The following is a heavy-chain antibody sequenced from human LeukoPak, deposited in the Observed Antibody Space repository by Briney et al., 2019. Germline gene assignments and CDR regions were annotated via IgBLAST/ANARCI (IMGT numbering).Heavy chain of an antibody. CDR1: GFTFSSYW. CDR3: AREGHSSWTIDY. Sequence: GGSLRLSCAASGFTFSSYWMTWVRQAPGKGLEWVANIKQDGSDKYYVNSVKGRFTISRDNAKNSLYLQMNSLRAEDTAVYYCAREGHSSWTIDYWGQGTLVTVSS. J-gene: IGHJ4*02. D-gene: IGHD6-13*01. CDR2: IKQDGSDK. V-gene: IGHV3-7*01.